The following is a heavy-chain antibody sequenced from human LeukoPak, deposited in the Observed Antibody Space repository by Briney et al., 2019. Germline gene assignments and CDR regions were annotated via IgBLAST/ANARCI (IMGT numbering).Heavy chain of an antibody. D-gene: IGHD3-10*01. J-gene: IGHJ5*02. Sequence: PSETLSLTCAVYGGSFSGYYWSWIPRPPGKGLEWIGEINHSGSTNYNPSLKSRVTISVDTSKNQFSLKLSSVTAADTAVYYCARTRSGSYYMVHSWFDPWGQGTLVTVSS. CDR3: ARTRSGSYYMVHSWFDP. V-gene: IGHV4-34*01. CDR1: GGSFSGYY. CDR2: INHSGST.